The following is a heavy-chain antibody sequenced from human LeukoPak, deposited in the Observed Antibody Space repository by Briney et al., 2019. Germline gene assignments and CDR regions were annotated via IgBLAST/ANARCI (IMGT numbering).Heavy chain of an antibody. V-gene: IGHV1-18*01. CDR2: ISAYNGNT. Sequence: GSVKLSCKASGYTFTSYGIRWVRQAPGQGLEWMGWISAYNGNTNYAQKLQGRVTMTTDTSTNTAYMQLRSLRSDDTAVYYCARVRQHIVVVTAFDPWGQGTLVTVSS. CDR1: GYTFTSYG. J-gene: IGHJ5*02. D-gene: IGHD2-21*02. CDR3: ARVRQHIVVVTAFDP.